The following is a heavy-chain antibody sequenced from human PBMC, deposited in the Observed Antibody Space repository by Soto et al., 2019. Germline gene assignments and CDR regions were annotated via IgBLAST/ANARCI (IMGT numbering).Heavy chain of an antibody. Sequence: QVQLVQSGAELKKPGASVNLSCEASGYSFTSYYIYWVRQPPGQGLEWMAIIDPSDGSTDFARNFQGRVTLTTDTSTSTVYMELRGLTSEDTAVYFCARGPSSNSPYYGMDVWGQGTTVTVSS. CDR3: ARGPSSNSPYYGMDV. V-gene: IGHV1-46*01. CDR2: IDPSDGST. CDR1: GYSFTSYY. J-gene: IGHJ6*02. D-gene: IGHD3-10*01.